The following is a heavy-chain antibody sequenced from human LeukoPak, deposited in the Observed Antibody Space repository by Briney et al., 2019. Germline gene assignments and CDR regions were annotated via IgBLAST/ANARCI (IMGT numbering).Heavy chain of an antibody. CDR2: IIPILGIA. D-gene: IGHD3-22*01. Sequence: SVKVSCKASGGTFSSYAISWVRQAPGQGLEWMGRIIPILGIANYAQKFQGRVTITADKSTSTAYMELSSLRSEDTAVYYCARSSAYDSSGYSLGYFDYWGQGTLVTVSS. CDR3: ARSSAYDSSGYSLGYFDY. V-gene: IGHV1-69*04. J-gene: IGHJ4*02. CDR1: GGTFSSYA.